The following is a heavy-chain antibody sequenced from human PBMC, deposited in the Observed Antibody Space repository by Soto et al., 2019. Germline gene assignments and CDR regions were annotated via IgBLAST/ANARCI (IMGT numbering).Heavy chain of an antibody. J-gene: IGHJ5*02. D-gene: IGHD5-12*01. CDR1: GFTFSSYA. CDR2: ISGSGGST. CDR3: AKVMEMATILGVNWFDP. Sequence: AGGSLRLSCAASGFTFSSYAMSWVRQAPGKGLEWVSAISGSGGSTYYADSVKGRFTISRDNSKNTLYLQMNSLRAEDTAVYYCAKVMEMATILGVNWFDPWGQGXLVTVYS. V-gene: IGHV3-23*01.